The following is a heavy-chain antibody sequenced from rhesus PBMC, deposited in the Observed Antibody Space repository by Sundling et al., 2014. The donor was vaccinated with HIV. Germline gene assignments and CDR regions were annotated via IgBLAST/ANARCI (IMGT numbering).Heavy chain of an antibody. D-gene: IGHD5-12*01. J-gene: IGHJ6*01. CDR3: ARDGNVDTATVMSYYYSGSNTYYSLDS. Sequence: QVQLHESGPGLVKPSETLSLTCAVSGNPISSGFYYWSWIRQSPGKGLEWIGYIVRTGDTRTNPSLKSRVTFSMDTSKNQFSLRLNSVTAADTAVYYCARDGNVDTATVMSYYYSGSNTYYSLDSWGQGSSSPSPQ. CDR2: IVRTGDT. V-gene: IGHV4-122*02. CDR1: GNPISSGFYY.